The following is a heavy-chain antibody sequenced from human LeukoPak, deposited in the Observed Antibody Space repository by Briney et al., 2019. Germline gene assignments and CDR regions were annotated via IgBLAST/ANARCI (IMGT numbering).Heavy chain of an antibody. Sequence: GGSLRLSCAASGFTFSSYWMTWVRQAPGKGLQWVANIKHDGSEGFYVDSVKGRFTISRDNAKNSVYLQMKSLRAEDTAVYYCARDRRYSSSCFDYWGQGTLVTVSS. CDR2: IKHDGSEG. CDR3: ARDRRYSSSCFDY. J-gene: IGHJ4*02. V-gene: IGHV3-7*01. CDR1: GFTFSSYW. D-gene: IGHD6-6*01.